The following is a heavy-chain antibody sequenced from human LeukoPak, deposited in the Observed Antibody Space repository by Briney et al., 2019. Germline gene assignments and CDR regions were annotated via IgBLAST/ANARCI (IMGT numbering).Heavy chain of an antibody. CDR3: AREKRGSSSGPFDY. CDR2: ISSSSSYI. J-gene: IGHJ4*02. V-gene: IGHV3-21*01. D-gene: IGHD6-6*01. Sequence: PGGSLRLSCAASGFTFSSYSMNWVRQAPGKGLEWVSSISSSSSYIYYADSVKGRFTIVRDNAKNSLYLQMNSLRAEDTAVYYCAREKRGSSSGPFDYWGQGTLVTVSS. CDR1: GFTFSSYS.